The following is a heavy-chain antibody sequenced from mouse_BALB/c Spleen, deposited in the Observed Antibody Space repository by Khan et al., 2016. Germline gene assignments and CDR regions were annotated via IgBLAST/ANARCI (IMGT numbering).Heavy chain of an antibody. J-gene: IGHJ4*01. CDR2: ILPGSGSA. D-gene: IGHD2-3*01. CDR3: ARWLLGAMDY. V-gene: IGHV1-9*01. CDR1: GYTFSSYW. Sequence: QVQLQQSGAELMKPGASVKISCKATGYTFSSYWIEWVKQRPGHGLEWIGEILPGSGSATYNEKFKGKATFTADTSSNTAYMQLSSLTSEDSAVYYCARWLLGAMDYWGQGTSVTVSS.